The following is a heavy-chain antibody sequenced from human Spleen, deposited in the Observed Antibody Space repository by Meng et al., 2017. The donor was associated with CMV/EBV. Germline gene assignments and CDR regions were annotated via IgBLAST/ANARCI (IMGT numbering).Heavy chain of an antibody. CDR1: GFTVSSYW. Sequence: GESLKIYCAASGFTVSSYWMSRVRQAPGKGLEWGANIKQDGSEKYYVDSVKGRFTISRSNTKNSLYLQMNSLRGEDASVYYCARLYYDCWSGYGRYYYGMDIWGQGTTVTVSS. CDR2: IKQDGSEK. D-gene: IGHD3-3*01. J-gene: IGHJ6*02. V-gene: IGHV3-7*01. CDR3: ARLYYDCWSGYGRYYYGMDI.